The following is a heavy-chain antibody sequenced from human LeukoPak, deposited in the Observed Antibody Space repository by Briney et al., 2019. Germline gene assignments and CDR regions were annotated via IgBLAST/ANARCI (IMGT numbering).Heavy chain of an antibody. Sequence: PSDTLSLTCAVSGGSITSHSWWSWVRQPPGKGLEWIGEIYHGGDTNYDPSVKSRVTMSVDKSKNHFSLNLRSVTAADTAVYYCARAHSSGWPHMFDPWGQGTLVTVSS. D-gene: IGHD6-19*01. CDR1: GGSITSHSW. CDR3: ARAHSSGWPHMFDP. V-gene: IGHV4-4*02. CDR2: IYHGGDT. J-gene: IGHJ5*02.